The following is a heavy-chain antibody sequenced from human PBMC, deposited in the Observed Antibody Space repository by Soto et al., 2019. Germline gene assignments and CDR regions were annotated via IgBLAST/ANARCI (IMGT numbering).Heavy chain of an antibody. CDR3: ARDVAWDVNWGFDP. CDR1: GYTFNIFA. Sequence: QVQLVQSGAEEKKPGASVKVSCKGSGYTFNIFAIHWVRQAPGQSLEWMGWINVRTGNKKYSEKFQGRITITTDTSANTAYMDLSSLTSEDTAVYYCARDVAWDVNWGFDPWGQGTLVTVFS. D-gene: IGHD7-27*01. J-gene: IGHJ5*02. CDR2: INVRTGNK. V-gene: IGHV1-3*05.